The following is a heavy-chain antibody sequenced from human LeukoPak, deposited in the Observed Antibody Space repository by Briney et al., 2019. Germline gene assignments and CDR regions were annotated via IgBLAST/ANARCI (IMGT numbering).Heavy chain of an antibody. Sequence: ASVKVSCKASGYTFISYDINWVRQVTGQGLEWMGWMNPNSGNTGYAQKFQGRVTITRNTSISTAYMELSSLRSEDTAVYYCARVYCSGGSCYGLGYWGQGTLVTVSS. CDR2: MNPNSGNT. J-gene: IGHJ4*02. CDR1: GYTFISYD. V-gene: IGHV1-8*03. D-gene: IGHD2-15*01. CDR3: ARVYCSGGSCYGLGY.